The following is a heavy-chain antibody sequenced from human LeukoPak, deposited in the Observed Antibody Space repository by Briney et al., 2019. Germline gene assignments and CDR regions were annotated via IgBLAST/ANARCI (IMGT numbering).Heavy chain of an antibody. V-gene: IGHV3-74*01. CDR2: INNEGSST. Sequence: PGGSLRLSCAASGFTFSSYWMHWVRQAPGKGLVWVSGINNEGSSTKYADSVKGRFTISRDNAKNTLYVQVNSLRVDDTAVYYCARGQGHGFDIWGQGTMVTVSS. CDR1: GFTFSSYW. CDR3: ARGQGHGFDI. J-gene: IGHJ3*02.